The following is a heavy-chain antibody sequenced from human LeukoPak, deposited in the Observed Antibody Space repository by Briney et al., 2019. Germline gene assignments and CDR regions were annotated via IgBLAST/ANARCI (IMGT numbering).Heavy chain of an antibody. J-gene: IGHJ5*02. V-gene: IGHV4-34*01. Sequence: PSETLSLTCAVYAGSFSGYYWSWIRQPPGKGLNWIGEINHSGSTNYNPSLKSRVTISVDTSKNQFSLRLTSVTAADTAVYYCARELWFVNAPGSWFDPWGQGTLVTVSS. CDR3: ARELWFVNAPGSWFDP. CDR2: INHSGST. CDR1: AGSFSGYY. D-gene: IGHD3-10*01.